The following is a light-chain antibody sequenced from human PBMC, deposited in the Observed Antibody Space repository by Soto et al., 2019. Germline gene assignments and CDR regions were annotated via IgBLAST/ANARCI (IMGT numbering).Light chain of an antibody. Sequence: DIQMTQSPSTLSASVGDRVTITCRASQSISSWLAWYQQKPGKAPKLLIYDASSLESGVPSRFSGSGSGTEFTLTISSLQPDDFATYYCQKYDGAPWTFGQGTKVDIK. CDR1: QSISSW. CDR3: QKYDGAPWT. J-gene: IGKJ1*01. CDR2: DAS. V-gene: IGKV1-5*01.